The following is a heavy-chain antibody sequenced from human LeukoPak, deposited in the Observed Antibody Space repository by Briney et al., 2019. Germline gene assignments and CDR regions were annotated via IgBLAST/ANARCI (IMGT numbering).Heavy chain of an antibody. CDR2: MNSGSGDT. CDR1: GYTFTNYD. D-gene: IGHD7-27*01. Sequence: ASVKVSCKASGYTFTNYDINWVRQATGQGLEWMGWMNSGSGDTAYAQKFQGRVTMTEDTSTDTAYMELSSLRSEDTAVYYCATGLGYWGQGTLVTVSS. V-gene: IGHV1-8*02. J-gene: IGHJ4*02. CDR3: ATGLGY.